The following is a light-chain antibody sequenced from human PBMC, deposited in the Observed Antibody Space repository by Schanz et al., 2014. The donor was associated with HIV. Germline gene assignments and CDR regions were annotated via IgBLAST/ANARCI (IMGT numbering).Light chain of an antibody. J-gene: IGKJ1*01. CDR3: QQYGRSPWT. Sequence: EMVMTQSPATLSASPGERATLSCRASQSVSSSYLAWYQQKPGQAPRLLIYGASRRATGVPDRFSGSGSGTDFTLTISRLAPEDFAVYYCQQYGRSPWTFGQGTKMEIK. CDR1: QSVSSSY. V-gene: IGKV3-20*01. CDR2: GAS.